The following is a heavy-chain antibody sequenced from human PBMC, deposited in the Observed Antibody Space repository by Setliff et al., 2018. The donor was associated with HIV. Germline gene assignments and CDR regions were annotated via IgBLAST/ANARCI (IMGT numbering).Heavy chain of an antibody. V-gene: IGHV1-46*01. CDR3: ARDHMSVGAWVGATSRGLFQH. D-gene: IGHD1-26*01. CDR2: INPSGGSA. Sequence: ASVKVSCKASGYTFTRNQIHWLRQAPGQGLEWMGIINPSGGSAAYAEQFQGRVTTTSDTSTNTVYMELSSLGSEDTAVYYCARDHMSVGAWVGATSRGLFQHWGQGTLVTVSS. J-gene: IGHJ1*01. CDR1: GYTFTRNQ.